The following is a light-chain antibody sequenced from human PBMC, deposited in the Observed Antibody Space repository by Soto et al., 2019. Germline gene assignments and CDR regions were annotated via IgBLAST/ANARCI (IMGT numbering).Light chain of an antibody. J-gene: IGKJ4*01. Sequence: EIVLTQSPATLSLSPGERATLSCSASQSVSSYLAWYQLKPGLAPRLLFYDASNRAPGIPDRFSGSGSGTDFTLTSSGLEPEDFAVYYCQQYGSPPLTFGGGTKVDIK. V-gene: IGKV3D-20*01. CDR3: QQYGSPPLT. CDR1: QSVSSY. CDR2: DAS.